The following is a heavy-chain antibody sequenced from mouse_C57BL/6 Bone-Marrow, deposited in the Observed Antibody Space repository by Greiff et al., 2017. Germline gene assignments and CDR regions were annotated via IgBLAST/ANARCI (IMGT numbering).Heavy chain of an antibody. D-gene: IGHD2-4*01. J-gene: IGHJ3*01. V-gene: IGHV1-76*01. CDR1: GYTFTDYY. CDR2: IYPGSGNT. CDR3: ARSTCDYDVWFAY. Sequence: QVQLQQSGAELVRPGASVKLSCKASGYTFTDYYINWVKQRPGQGLEWIARIYPGSGNTNYNEKFKGKATLTVEKSSSTAYMQLSSLTSEDSAVYVCARSTCDYDVWFAYWGQGTLVTVSA.